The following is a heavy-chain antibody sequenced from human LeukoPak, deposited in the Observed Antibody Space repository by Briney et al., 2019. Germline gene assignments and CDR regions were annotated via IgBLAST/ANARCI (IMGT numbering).Heavy chain of an antibody. Sequence: ASVKVSCKASGYTFSNYGIIWVRQAPGQGLEWMGWISTYNGNTNYIQKLQGRVTVTTDTSTSTIYMELRSLRSDDTAVYYCATPNGLGSSWYYFDYWGQGTLVTVSS. CDR3: ATPNGLGSSWYYFDY. CDR1: GYTFSNYG. J-gene: IGHJ4*02. V-gene: IGHV1-18*01. D-gene: IGHD6-13*01. CDR2: ISTYNGNT.